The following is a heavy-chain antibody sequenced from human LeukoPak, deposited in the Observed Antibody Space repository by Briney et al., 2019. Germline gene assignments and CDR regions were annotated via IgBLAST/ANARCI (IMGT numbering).Heavy chain of an antibody. Sequence: SETLSLTCTVSGGSISSYYWSWIRQPAGKGLEWIGYIYYSGSTYYNPSLKSRVTISVDTSKNQFSLKLSSVTAADTAVYYCARVVQDWFDPWGQGTLVTVSS. CDR3: ARVVQDWFDP. J-gene: IGHJ5*02. V-gene: IGHV4-59*12. CDR2: IYYSGST. CDR1: GGSISSYY.